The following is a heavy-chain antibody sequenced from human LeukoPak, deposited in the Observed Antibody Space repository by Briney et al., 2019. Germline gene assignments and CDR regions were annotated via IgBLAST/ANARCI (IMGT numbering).Heavy chain of an antibody. CDR3: ARGRQLGNWFDP. CDR2: INPSGGST. Sequence: ASVKVSCKASGYTFTSYYMHWVRQAPGQGLEWMGIINPSGGSTSYAQKFQGRVTMTRDTSISTAYMELSRLRSDDTAVYYCARGRQLGNWFDPWGQGTLVTVSS. V-gene: IGHV1-46*01. CDR1: GYTFTSYY. D-gene: IGHD6-13*01. J-gene: IGHJ5*02.